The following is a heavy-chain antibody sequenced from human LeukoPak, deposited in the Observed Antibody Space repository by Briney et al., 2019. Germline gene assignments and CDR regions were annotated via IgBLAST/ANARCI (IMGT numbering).Heavy chain of an antibody. Sequence: GGSLRLSCAASGFTFSSYAMSWARQAPGKGREWVSAISGSGGSTYYADSVKGRFTIPRDNPKTTLYLQMNSLRAEDTAVYSCAKRAGRLRYFDWLSKNLYFDYWGQGTLVTVSS. CDR3: AKRAGRLRYFDWLSKNLYFDY. CDR1: GFTFSSYA. CDR2: ISGSGGST. V-gene: IGHV3-23*01. D-gene: IGHD3-9*01. J-gene: IGHJ4*02.